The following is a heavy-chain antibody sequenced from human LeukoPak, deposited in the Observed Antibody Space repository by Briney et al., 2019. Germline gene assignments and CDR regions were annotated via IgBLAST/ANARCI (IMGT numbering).Heavy chain of an antibody. J-gene: IGHJ5*02. CDR3: ARSIYSSPRGGFDP. CDR1: GYTFSGYY. CDR2: INPSGGST. V-gene: IGHV1-46*01. D-gene: IGHD6-13*01. Sequence: ASVKVSCKASGYTFSGYYMHWVRQAPGQGLEWMGIINPSGGSTSYAQKFQGRVTMTRDMSTSTVYMALSSLRSEDTAVYYCARSIYSSPRGGFDPWGQGTLVTVSS.